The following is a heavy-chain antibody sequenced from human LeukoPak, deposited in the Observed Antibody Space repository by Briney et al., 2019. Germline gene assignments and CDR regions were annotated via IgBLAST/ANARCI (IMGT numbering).Heavy chain of an antibody. CDR2: INTDGSTI. CDR1: GFTFSSYW. Sequence: GGSLRPSCAPSGFTFSSYWMHWIRQAPGKGLEWVSRINTDGSTITYADSVKGRFTISRDNARNTLYLQMNSLRDEDTAVYYCARAGSYRFDYWGQGTLVTVSS. D-gene: IGHD3-16*02. CDR3: ARAGSYRFDY. J-gene: IGHJ4*02. V-gene: IGHV3-74*03.